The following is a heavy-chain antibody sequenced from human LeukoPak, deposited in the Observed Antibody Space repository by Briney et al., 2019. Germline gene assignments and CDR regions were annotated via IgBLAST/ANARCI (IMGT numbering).Heavy chain of an antibody. J-gene: IGHJ4*02. CDR2: IIPILDLA. Sequence: GASVKVSCKASGVIFSNFAFNWVHQAPGQGLEWMGRIIPILDLAHYTQKFQGRLTITADKSTNTSYMELTSLTAEDTAVYYCATPSRTEDGDYGVCWGQGTLVTVSS. V-gene: IGHV1-69*04. CDR1: GVIFSNFA. D-gene: IGHD4-17*01. CDR3: ATPSRTEDGDYGVC.